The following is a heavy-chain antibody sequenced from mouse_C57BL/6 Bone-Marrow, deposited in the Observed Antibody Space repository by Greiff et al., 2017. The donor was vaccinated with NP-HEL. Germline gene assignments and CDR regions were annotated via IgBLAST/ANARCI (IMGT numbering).Heavy chain of an antibody. CDR1: DSEVFPIAY. D-gene: IGHD1-1*01. V-gene: IGHV15-2*01. Sequence: QVQLQQSGSELRSPGSSVKLSCKDFDSEVFPIAYMSWVRQKPGHGFEWIGGILPSIGRTIYGEKFEDKATLDADTLSNTAYLELNSLTSEDSAIYYCARTYCYGSSYWFAYWGQGTLVTVSA. J-gene: IGHJ3*01. CDR2: ILPSIGRT. CDR3: ARTYCYGSSYWFAY.